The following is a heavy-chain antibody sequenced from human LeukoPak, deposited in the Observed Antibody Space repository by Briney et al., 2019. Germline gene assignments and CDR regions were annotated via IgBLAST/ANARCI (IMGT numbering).Heavy chain of an antibody. CDR2: IYYSGST. CDR1: GGSISSSSYY. CDR3: ARDRQVAPGAFDI. J-gene: IGHJ3*02. Sequence: SETLSLTCTVSGGSISSSSYYWGWIRQPPGKGLEWIGSIYYSGSTYYNPSLKSRVTISVDTSKNQFSLKLSSVTAADTAVYYCARDRQVAPGAFDIWGQGTMVTVS. V-gene: IGHV4-39*07. D-gene: IGHD5-12*01.